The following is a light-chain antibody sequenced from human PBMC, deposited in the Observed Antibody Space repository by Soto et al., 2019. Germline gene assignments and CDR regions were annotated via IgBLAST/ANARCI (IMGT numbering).Light chain of an antibody. V-gene: IGKV1-33*01. CDR2: DAS. Sequence: DIQMTQSPCSLSASVGDRVTITCQESQNINNYLNWYQQKPGRAPKLLIYDASNLEAGVPSRFMGSGSGTDFTFTISRLQPEEIATDYCQQYENLPTFGQGTRLENK. J-gene: IGKJ5*01. CDR3: QQYENLPT. CDR1: QNINNY.